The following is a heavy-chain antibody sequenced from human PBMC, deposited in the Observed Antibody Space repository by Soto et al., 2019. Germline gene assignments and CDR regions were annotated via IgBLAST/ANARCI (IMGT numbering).Heavy chain of an antibody. CDR1: GDSVSGNSAA. V-gene: IGHV6-1*01. D-gene: IGHD2-2*03. CDR2: TYYRSKWYN. CDR3: ARDSGGGYCSSTSCRIWFDP. Sequence: SLTCAISGDSVSGNSAAWNWIRQSPSRGLEWLGRTYYRSKWYNDYAVSVKSRITINPDTSKNQFSLQLNSVTPEDTAVYYCARDSGGGYCSSTSCRIWFDPWGQGTLVTVSS. J-gene: IGHJ5*02.